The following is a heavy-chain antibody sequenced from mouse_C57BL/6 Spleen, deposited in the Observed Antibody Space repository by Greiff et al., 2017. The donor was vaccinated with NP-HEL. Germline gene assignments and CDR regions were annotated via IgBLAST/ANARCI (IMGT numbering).Heavy chain of an antibody. D-gene: IGHD1-1*01. CDR3: ARVITTDAMDY. CDR1: GYTFTSYW. V-gene: IGHV1-61*01. CDR2: IYPSDSET. J-gene: IGHJ4*01. Sequence: QVQLQQPGAELVRPGSSVKLSCKASGYTFTSYWMDWVKQRPGQGLEWIGNIYPSDSETHYNQKFKDKATLTVDKSSSTAYMQLSSLTSEDSAVYYCARVITTDAMDYWGQGTSVTVSS.